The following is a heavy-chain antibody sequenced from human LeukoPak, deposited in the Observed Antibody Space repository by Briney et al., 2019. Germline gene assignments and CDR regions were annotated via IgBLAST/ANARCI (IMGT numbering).Heavy chain of an antibody. CDR2: INHSGSA. D-gene: IGHD2/OR15-2a*01. Sequence: PSETLSLTCAMYGGSFNDYYWTWIRQPPGKGLEWIGEINHSGSANYNPSLKSRVTISVDTSKNQFSLKLSSVTAADTAVYYCVHRGAFYDYWGQGTLVTVSS. V-gene: IGHV4-34*01. CDR3: VHRGAFYDY. J-gene: IGHJ4*02. CDR1: GGSFNDYY.